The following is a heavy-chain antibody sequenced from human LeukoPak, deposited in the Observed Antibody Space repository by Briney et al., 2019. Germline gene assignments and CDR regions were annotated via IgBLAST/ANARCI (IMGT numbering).Heavy chain of an antibody. V-gene: IGHV4-39*07. CDR1: GGSISSSSYY. CDR2: IYYSGST. CDR3: ARSATVVTD. D-gene: IGHD4-23*01. Sequence: SETLSLTCTVSGGSISSSSYYWGWIRQPPGKGLEWIGSIYYSGSTYYNPSLKSRVTISVDTSKNQFSLKLSSVTAADTAVYYCARSATVVTDWGQGTLVTVSS. J-gene: IGHJ1*01.